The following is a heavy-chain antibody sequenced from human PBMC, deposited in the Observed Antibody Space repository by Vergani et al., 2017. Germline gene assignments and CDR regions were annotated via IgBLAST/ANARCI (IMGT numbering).Heavy chain of an antibody. CDR1: GGSIRSTFYY. CDR3: VHVDTAMVRSYWYFDL. D-gene: IGHD5-18*01. J-gene: IGHJ2*01. CDR2: IYYSGST. Sequence: QLQLQESDPGLVKPSETLSLTCTVSGGSIRSTFYYWGWIRQPPGKGLEWIGTIYYSGSTYYNPSLKSRVTISVDTSKNQFSLKLNSVTAADTAVYYCVHVDTAMVRSYWYFDLWGRGTLVTVSS. V-gene: IGHV4-39*01.